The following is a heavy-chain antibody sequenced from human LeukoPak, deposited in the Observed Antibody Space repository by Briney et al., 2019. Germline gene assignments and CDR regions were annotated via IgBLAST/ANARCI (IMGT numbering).Heavy chain of an antibody. V-gene: IGHV4-61*02. D-gene: IGHD6-6*01. CDR1: GGSISSGSYY. J-gene: IGHJ4*02. CDR3: ARGRRSSILATATFFDY. CDR2: IYTSGST. Sequence: PSETLSLTCTASGGSISSGSYYWSWIRQPAGKGLEWIGRIYTSGSTNYNPSLKSRVTISVDTSKNQFSLKLSSVTAADMAVYYCARGRRSSILATATFFDYWGQGTLVTVSS.